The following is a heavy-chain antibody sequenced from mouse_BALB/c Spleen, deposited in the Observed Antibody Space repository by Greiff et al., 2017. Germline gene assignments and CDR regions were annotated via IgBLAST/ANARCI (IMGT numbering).Heavy chain of an antibody. CDR3: ARHWTGTYAMEY. CDR1: GFAFSSYD. V-gene: IGHV5-12-1*01. J-gene: IGHJ4*01. D-gene: IGHD4-1*01. Sequence: EVKLMESGGGLVKPGGSLKLSCAASGFAFSSYDMSWVRQTPEKRLEWVAYISSGGGSTYYPDPVKGRFTISRDNAKNTLYLQMNSLQTDDAAMYYCARHWTGTYAMEYWGQGTSVTVSS. CDR2: ISSGGGST.